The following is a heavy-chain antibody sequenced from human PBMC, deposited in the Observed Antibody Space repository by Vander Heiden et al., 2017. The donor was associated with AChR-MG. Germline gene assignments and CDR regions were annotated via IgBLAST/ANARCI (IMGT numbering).Heavy chain of an antibody. J-gene: IGHJ5*02. Sequence: EVQLVESGGGLVQPGGSLRLSCAASGFTVSSNYMGWVRQAPGKGLEWVSVIYSGGGTYYADSVKGRFTISRDNSKNTLSLQMNNLRAEDTAVYYCARRGDSGSNLWGQGTLVTVSS. D-gene: IGHD1-26*01. CDR1: GFTVSSNY. CDR2: IYSGGGT. CDR3: ARRGDSGSNL. V-gene: IGHV3-66*01.